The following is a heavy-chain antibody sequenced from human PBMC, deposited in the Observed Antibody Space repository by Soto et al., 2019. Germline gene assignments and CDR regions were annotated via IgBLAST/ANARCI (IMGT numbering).Heavy chain of an antibody. CDR2: IKSKTDGGTT. V-gene: IGHV3-15*07. Sequence: GGSLRLSCAASGFTFSNAWMNWVRQAPGEGLEWVGRIKSKTDGGTTDYAAPVKGRFTISRDDSKNTLYLQMNSLKTEDTAVYYCTTDLLSPYDFWSVMDVWGQGTTVTVSS. CDR1: GFTFSNAW. D-gene: IGHD3-3*01. J-gene: IGHJ6*02. CDR3: TTDLLSPYDFWSVMDV.